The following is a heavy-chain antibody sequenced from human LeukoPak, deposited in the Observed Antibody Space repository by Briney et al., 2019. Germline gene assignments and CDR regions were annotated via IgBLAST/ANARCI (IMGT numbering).Heavy chain of an antibody. CDR3: ARDWRGSYFPDF. D-gene: IGHD1-26*01. CDR1: GYTLTDYY. J-gene: IGHJ4*02. Sequence: ASVTVSCKASGYTLTDYYMHWVRQAPGQGLEWMGWINPNSGDTNYAQKFQGRVTMTRYTSISTAYMDLSRLTSDDTAIYYCARDWRGSYFPDFWGQGTLVTVSS. CDR2: INPNSGDT. V-gene: IGHV1-2*02.